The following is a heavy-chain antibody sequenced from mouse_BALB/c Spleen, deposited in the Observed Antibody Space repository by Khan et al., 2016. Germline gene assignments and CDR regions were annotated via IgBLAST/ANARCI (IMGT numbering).Heavy chain of an antibody. CDR2: ISSGGGST. CDR1: GFAFRSYD. J-gene: IGHJ3*01. D-gene: IGHD1-1*01. Sequence: EVELVESGGGLVKPGGSLKLSCAASGFAFRSYDMSWVRQTPEKRLEWVAYISSGGGSTYYPDTVKGRFTLSRDNAQHTLYLQMSSRKSEDTAMYYCARHDYGSSFGYWGQGTLVTVSA. CDR3: ARHDYGSSFGY. V-gene: IGHV5-12-1*01.